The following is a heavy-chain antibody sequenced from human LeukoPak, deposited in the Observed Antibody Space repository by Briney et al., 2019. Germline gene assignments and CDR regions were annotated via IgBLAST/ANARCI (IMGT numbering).Heavy chain of an antibody. CDR3: ARHPPRELLAAAYFDY. CDR1: GGSIRSYY. Sequence: SETLSLTCTVSGGSIRSYYWNWIRQPPGKGLEWIGYIYYSGSTNYNPSLKSRVTISVDTSKNQFSLRLTSVTAADTAVYYCARHPPRELLAAAYFDYWGQGTLVTVSS. D-gene: IGHD6-13*01. V-gene: IGHV4-59*08. CDR2: IYYSGST. J-gene: IGHJ4*02.